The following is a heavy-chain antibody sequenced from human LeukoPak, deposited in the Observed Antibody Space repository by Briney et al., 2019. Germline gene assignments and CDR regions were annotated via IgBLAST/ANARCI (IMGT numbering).Heavy chain of an antibody. Sequence: GGSLRLSCAASGFTFSNYDMHWVRQATGKGLEWVSAIGTAGDTYYPGSVKGRFTISRENAKNSVYLQMNSLRAGDTAVYYCARGPWDRDAFDIWGQGTMVTVSS. CDR1: GFTFSNYD. V-gene: IGHV3-13*01. CDR3: ARGPWDRDAFDI. D-gene: IGHD1-26*01. CDR2: IGTAGDT. J-gene: IGHJ3*02.